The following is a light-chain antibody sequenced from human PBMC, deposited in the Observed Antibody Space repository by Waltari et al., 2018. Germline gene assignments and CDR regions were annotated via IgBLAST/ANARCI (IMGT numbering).Light chain of an antibody. Sequence: QSALTQPASVSGSPGQSLTISCTGTSSDVGSYNLVSRYQQHPGKAPKLMIYEGSKRPSGVSNRFSGSKSGNTASLTISGLQAEDEADYYCCSYAGSSTSHVVFGGGTKLTVL. V-gene: IGLV2-23*01. CDR3: CSYAGSSTSHVV. J-gene: IGLJ2*01. CDR2: EGS. CDR1: SSDVGSYNL.